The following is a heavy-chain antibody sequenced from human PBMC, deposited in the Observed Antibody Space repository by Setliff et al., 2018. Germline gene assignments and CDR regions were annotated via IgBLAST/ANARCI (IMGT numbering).Heavy chain of an antibody. J-gene: IGHJ4*02. CDR1: GFTFNTYA. V-gene: IGHV3-23*01. Sequence: GGSLRLSCAASGFTFNTYAMSWVRQPPGKGLEWVSSISDTAIGIYYTGSVRGRFTISRDNSKKILFLQMNSLRVEDTAIYYCAKNVVGYSSTWPKRDYFDSWGQGTLVTVSS. CDR2: ISDTAIGI. D-gene: IGHD6-13*01. CDR3: AKNVVGYSSTWPKRDYFDS.